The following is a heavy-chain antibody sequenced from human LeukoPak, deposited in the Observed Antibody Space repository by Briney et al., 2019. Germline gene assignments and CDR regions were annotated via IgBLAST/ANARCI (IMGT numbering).Heavy chain of an antibody. CDR3: ARGRSMRAWIPQYQLLYYFDY. D-gene: IGHD2-2*01. V-gene: IGHV4-59*01. Sequence: SETLSLTCTVSGGSISSYYWSWIRQPPGKGLEWIGYIYYSGSTNYNPSLKSRVIISVGTSKNQFSLNLSSVTAADTAVYYCARGRSMRAWIPQYQLLYYFDYWGQGTLVTVSS. J-gene: IGHJ4*02. CDR1: GGSISSYY. CDR2: IYYSGST.